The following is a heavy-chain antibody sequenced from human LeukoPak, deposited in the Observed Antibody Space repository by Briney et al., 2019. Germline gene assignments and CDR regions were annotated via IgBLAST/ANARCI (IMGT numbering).Heavy chain of an antibody. CDR3: ARPLGSSSWDPFDY. CDR2: IYPGDSDT. D-gene: IGHD6-13*01. CDR1: GYSFTSYW. J-gene: IGHJ4*02. Sequence: GEPLKISCKGSGYSFTSYWIAWVRQMPGKGLEWMGIIYPGDSDTRYSPSFQGQVTISAAKSISTAYLQWSSLKASDTAMYYCARPLGSSSWDPFDYWGQGTLVTVSS. V-gene: IGHV5-51*01.